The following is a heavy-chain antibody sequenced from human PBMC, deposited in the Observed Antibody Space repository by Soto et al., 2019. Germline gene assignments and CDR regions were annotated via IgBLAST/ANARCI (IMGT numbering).Heavy chain of an antibody. CDR1: GYSISSGYY. J-gene: IGHJ4*02. CDR2: IYHSGST. V-gene: IGHV4-38-2*02. CDR3: ARDSSAISGDSPS. Sequence: PSETLSLTCAVSGYSISSGYYWGWIRQPPGKGLEWIGSIYHSGSTYYNPSLKSRVTISVDTSKNQFSLKLSSVTAADTAVYYCARDSSAISGDSPSWGQGTLVTVSS. D-gene: IGHD7-27*01.